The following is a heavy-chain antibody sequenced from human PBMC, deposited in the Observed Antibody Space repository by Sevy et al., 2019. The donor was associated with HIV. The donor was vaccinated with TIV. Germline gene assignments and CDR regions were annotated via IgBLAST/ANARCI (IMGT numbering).Heavy chain of an antibody. CDR2: ISSSSSTI. J-gene: IGHJ3*02. D-gene: IGHD3-22*01. CDR3: ARSVSRITMIVVANDAFDI. CDR1: GFTFSSYS. Sequence: GGSLRLSCAASGFTFSSYSMNWVRQAPGKGLEWVSYISSSSSTIYYADSVKGRFTISRDNAKNSLYLQMNSLRDEDTAVYYCARSVSRITMIVVANDAFDIWGQGTMVTVSS. V-gene: IGHV3-48*02.